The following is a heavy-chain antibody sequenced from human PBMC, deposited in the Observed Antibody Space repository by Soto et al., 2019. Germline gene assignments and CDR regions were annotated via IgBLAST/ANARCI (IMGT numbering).Heavy chain of an antibody. J-gene: IGHJ6*02. Sequence: SETLSLTCTVSGGSISSSSYYWGWIRQPPGKGLEWIGSIYYSGSTYYNPSLKSRVTISVDTSKNQFSLKLSSVTAADTAVYYCARTIPSGWYPSHYYGMDVWGQGTTVTVSS. D-gene: IGHD6-19*01. CDR1: GGSISSSSYY. CDR3: ARTIPSGWYPSHYYGMDV. CDR2: IYYSGST. V-gene: IGHV4-39*01.